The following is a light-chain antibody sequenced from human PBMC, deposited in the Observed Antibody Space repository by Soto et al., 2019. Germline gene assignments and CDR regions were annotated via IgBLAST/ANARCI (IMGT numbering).Light chain of an antibody. CDR2: EVS. Sequence: QSVLTQPASVSGSPAQSITTSCAGTSSDVGSYNLVSWYQEHPGKAPKLMIYEVSKWPSGVSNRFSGSKSGNTASLTISGLQTEDEADYYCCSYAGSSTFYVFATGTKVTVL. J-gene: IGLJ1*01. V-gene: IGLV2-23*02. CDR3: CSYAGSSTFYV. CDR1: SSDVGSYNL.